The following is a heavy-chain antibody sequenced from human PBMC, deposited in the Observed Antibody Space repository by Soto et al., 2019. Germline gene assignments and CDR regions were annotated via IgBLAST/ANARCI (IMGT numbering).Heavy chain of an antibody. CDR2: ISGSGGTI. D-gene: IGHD6-19*01. CDR3: ASETGLRSSGWSYYFDF. J-gene: IGHJ4*02. Sequence: EVQLVDSGGGLVQPGGSLRLSCAASGFTLSSYSMHWVRQAPGKGLEWVSYISGSGGTIYYADSVKGRFTISRDNAKNSLSVQMSSLRDEDTAVYFCASETGLRSSGWSYYFDFWGQGTRVTVSS. CDR1: GFTLSSYS. V-gene: IGHV3-48*02.